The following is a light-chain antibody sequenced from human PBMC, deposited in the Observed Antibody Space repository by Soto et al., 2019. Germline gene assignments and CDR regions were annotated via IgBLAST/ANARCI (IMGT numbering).Light chain of an antibody. CDR1: QSVSSN. CDR2: GAS. Sequence: EIVMTQSPATLSVSPGERATLSCRASQSVSSNLAWYQQKPGQAPRLLIYGASTRATGIPARFSGSGSGTEFTLTISSLQSEDFAVYYCQLYNNGWTFGQGTKVEIK. J-gene: IGKJ1*01. CDR3: QLYNNGWT. V-gene: IGKV3-15*01.